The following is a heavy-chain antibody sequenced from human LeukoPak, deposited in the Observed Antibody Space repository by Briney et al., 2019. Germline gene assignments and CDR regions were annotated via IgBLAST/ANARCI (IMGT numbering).Heavy chain of an antibody. V-gene: IGHV4-39*07. CDR3: ARERQKTTVTYLDY. J-gene: IGHJ4*02. Sequence: SETLSLTCTVSGGSISSSSYYWGWIRQPPGKGLEWIGSIYYSVSTYYDPSLKSRVTISVDTSKNQFSLKLSSVTAADTAVYYCARERQKTTVTYLDYWGQGTLVTVSS. D-gene: IGHD4-17*01. CDR2: IYYSVST. CDR1: GGSISSSSYY.